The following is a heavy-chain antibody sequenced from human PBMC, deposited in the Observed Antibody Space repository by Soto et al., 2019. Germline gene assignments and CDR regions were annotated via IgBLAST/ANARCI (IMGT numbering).Heavy chain of an antibody. CDR1: GGSISSTNW. CDR2: IYHNGSP. J-gene: IGHJ6*02. CDR3: GRWLGTSYGMDV. V-gene: IGHV4-4*02. D-gene: IGHD3-10*01. Sequence: PSETLSLTCAVPGGSISSTNWWSWVRQSPGKGLEWIGEIYHNGSPDYTPSLKSRVTISVDKSKNHVFLKLTSVTAADTAMYFCGRWLGTSYGMDVWGQGTAVTVSS.